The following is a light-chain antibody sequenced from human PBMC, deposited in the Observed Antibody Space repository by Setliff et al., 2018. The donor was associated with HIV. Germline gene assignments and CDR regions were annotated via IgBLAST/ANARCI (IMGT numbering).Light chain of an antibody. J-gene: IGLJ1*01. CDR3: SSYTGSDTFDA. Sequence: QSVLTQPASVSGSPGQSITISCTGNNSDIGTYDLVSWYQQHPGKAPKITIFEVNRRPSGVSNRFSGSKSGNTASLTISRLQAEDEANYFCSSYTGSDTFDAFGTGTKVTVL. CDR2: EVN. CDR1: NSDIGTYDL. V-gene: IGLV2-23*02.